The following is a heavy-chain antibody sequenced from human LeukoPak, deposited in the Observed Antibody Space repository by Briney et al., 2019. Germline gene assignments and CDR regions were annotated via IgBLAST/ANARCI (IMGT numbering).Heavy chain of an antibody. CDR3: ASGAYSYYYMDV. D-gene: IGHD4-11*01. CDR1: GYSITSGYY. CDR2: IYHSWST. Sequence: SETLSLTCTVSGYSITSGYYWGWIRQPPGKGLEWIGSIYHSWSTDYNPSLKSRVTQSIDRSRNQFSLKLTSVTAADTAVYFCASGAYSYYYMDVWGKGTTVTISS. J-gene: IGHJ6*03. V-gene: IGHV4-38-2*02.